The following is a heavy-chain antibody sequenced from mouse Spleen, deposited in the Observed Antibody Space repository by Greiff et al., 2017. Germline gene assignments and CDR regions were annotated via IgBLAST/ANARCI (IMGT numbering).Heavy chain of an antibody. J-gene: IGHJ4*01. CDR1: GFTFSSYT. Sequence: EVQGVESGGGLVKPGGSLKLSCAASGFTFSSYTMSWVRQTPAKRLEWVATISSGGGNTYYPDSVKGRFTISRDNARNTLYLQMSSLRSEDTAMYYCARHVYDGSLRAMDYWGQGTSVTVSS. D-gene: IGHD1-1*02. V-gene: IGHV5-9*04. CDR2: ISSGGGNT. CDR3: ARHVYDGSLRAMDY.